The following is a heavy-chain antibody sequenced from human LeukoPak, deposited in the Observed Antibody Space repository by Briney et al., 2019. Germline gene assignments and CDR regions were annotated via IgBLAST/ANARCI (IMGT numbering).Heavy chain of an antibody. CDR2: ISGSDGST. J-gene: IGHJ5*02. CDR1: GFTFSNYA. CDR3: AKAAYGDYVNWFDP. Sequence: GGSLRLSCAASGFTFSNYAMSWVRQAPGKGLEWVSAISGSDGSTYYTDSVKGRFTISRDNSKNTLYLQMNSLRAEDTALYYCAKAAYGDYVNWFDPWGQGILVIVSS. D-gene: IGHD4-17*01. V-gene: IGHV3-23*01.